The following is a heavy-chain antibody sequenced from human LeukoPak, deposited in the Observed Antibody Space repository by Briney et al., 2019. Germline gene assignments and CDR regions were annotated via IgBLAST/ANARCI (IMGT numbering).Heavy chain of an antibody. Sequence: GGSLRLSCDASGFTFSSYAMSWVRQGTTRGLEWVSSITSSGEATYYADSVKGRFTISRDNSRYTLYLQMNSLRAEDMAVYYCAKDRPNYYHSNGHYYRRDGDSWGQGALVTVST. V-gene: IGHV3-23*01. CDR1: GFTFSSYA. CDR3: AKDRPNYYHSNGHYYRRDGDS. CDR2: ITSSGEAT. D-gene: IGHD3-22*01. J-gene: IGHJ5*01.